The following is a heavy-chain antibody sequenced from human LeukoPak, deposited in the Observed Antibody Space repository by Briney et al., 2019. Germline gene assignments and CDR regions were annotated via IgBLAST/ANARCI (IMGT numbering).Heavy chain of an antibody. CDR3: AKKSPIFGVVIPLFDY. J-gene: IGHJ4*02. CDR2: ISSDGSKK. V-gene: IGHV3-30*18. D-gene: IGHD3-3*01. Sequence: GGSLRLSCAASGFTFSRYGMHWVRQAPGKGPEWVAVISSDGSKKYYIDSVKGRFTISRDNSKNTLYLQVNSLRAEDTAVYHCAKKSPIFGVVIPLFDYWGQGTLVSVSS. CDR1: GFTFSRYG.